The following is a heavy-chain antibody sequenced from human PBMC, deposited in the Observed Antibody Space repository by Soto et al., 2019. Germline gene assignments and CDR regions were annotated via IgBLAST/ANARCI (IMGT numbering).Heavy chain of an antibody. Sequence: QVQLVQSGAEVKKPGSSVMVSCKSSGNTFSSYPVSWVRQAPGQGFEWMGVIIPIYGPTIYAQRFQGRVTITADESTSTAYMEPSCLRFEDTAVYFCVRPGDYSSSDLGYWGQGTLVTVSS. J-gene: IGHJ4*02. CDR3: VRPGDYSSSDLGY. CDR2: IIPIYGPT. D-gene: IGHD2-21*01. CDR1: GNTFSSYP. V-gene: IGHV1-69*01.